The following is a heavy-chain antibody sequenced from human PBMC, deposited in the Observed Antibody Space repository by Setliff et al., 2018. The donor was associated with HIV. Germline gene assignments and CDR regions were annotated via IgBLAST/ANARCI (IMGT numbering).Heavy chain of an antibody. CDR3: ARGRHYSSSAPFGIDF. CDR2: INHSRST. V-gene: IGHV4-34*01. D-gene: IGHD6-6*01. Sequence: KPSETLSLTCAVYGGSFRGYYWSWIRQPPGKGLEWIGEINHSRSTNYNPSLKSRVTMSVDTPKNQFSLKVNSVTAADTAVYYCARGRHYSSSAPFGIDFWGQGTLVTVS. J-gene: IGHJ4*02. CDR1: GGSFRGYY.